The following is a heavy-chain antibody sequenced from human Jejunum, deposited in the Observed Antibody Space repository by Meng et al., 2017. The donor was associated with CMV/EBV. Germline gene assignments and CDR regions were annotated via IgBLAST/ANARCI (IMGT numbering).Heavy chain of an antibody. J-gene: IGHJ4*02. CDR3: TRIGEVKRRVQLPFDY. CDR1: GYTFSSYD. CDR2: MNPYSGNT. D-gene: IGHD5-24*01. Sequence: GYTFSSYDINWVRPAPGQGLEWLGWMNPYSGNTGSAQSFRGRIIMTRNSSIRTAYMELSSLTSEDTAVYYCTRIGEVKRRVQLPFDYWGQGTLVTVSS. V-gene: IGHV1-8*01.